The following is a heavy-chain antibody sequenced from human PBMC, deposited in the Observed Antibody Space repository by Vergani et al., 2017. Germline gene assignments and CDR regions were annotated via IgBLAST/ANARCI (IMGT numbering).Heavy chain of an antibody. D-gene: IGHD6-13*01. CDR1: GGSIRSTFYY. J-gene: IGHJ6*03. V-gene: IGHV4-39*01. CDR3: ARHKEQLVPGNYYYYYYMDV. Sequence: QVQLQESGPRLVKPSETLSLTCTVSGGSIRSTFYYWGWIRQPPGKGLEWIGTIYYSGSTYYNPSLKSRVTISVDTSKNQFSLKLNSVTAADTAVYYCARHKEQLVPGNYYYYYYMDVWGKGTTVTVSS. CDR2: IYYSGST.